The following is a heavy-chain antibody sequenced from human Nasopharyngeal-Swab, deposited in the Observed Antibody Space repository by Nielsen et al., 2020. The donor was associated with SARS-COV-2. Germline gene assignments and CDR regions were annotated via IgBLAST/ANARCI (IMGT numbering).Heavy chain of an antibody. CDR3: ARGGWDLSEYFSH. D-gene: IGHD1-26*01. CDR1: GYNFLSYG. CDR2: ISAYMGKT. J-gene: IGHJ1*01. Sequence: ASVKVSCKSSGYNFLSYGISWVRQAPGQGLEWMGWISAYMGKTNYAQKFQDRVTMTTDTPTGTAYMELRNPRSDDTAVYYCARGGWDLSEYFSHWGQGTLVTVSS. V-gene: IGHV1-18*01.